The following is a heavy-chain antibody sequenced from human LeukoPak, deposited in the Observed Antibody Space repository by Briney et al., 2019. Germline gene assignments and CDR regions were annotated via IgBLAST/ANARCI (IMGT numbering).Heavy chain of an antibody. D-gene: IGHD2-2*01. CDR3: ASRGYCSSTSCYQAPYYYGMDV. V-gene: IGHV3-21*01. CDR2: ISSSSSYI. J-gene: IGHJ6*02. Sequence: PGGSLRLSCAASGFTFSSYSMNWVRQAPGKGLEWVSSISSSSSYIYYADSVKGRFTISRDNAKNSLYLQMNSLGAEGTAVYYCASRGYCSSTSCYQAPYYYGMDVWGQGTTVTVSS. CDR1: GFTFSSYS.